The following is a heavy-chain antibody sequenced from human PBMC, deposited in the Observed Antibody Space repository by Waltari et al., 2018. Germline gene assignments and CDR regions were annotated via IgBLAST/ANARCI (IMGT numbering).Heavy chain of an antibody. CDR3: ARSVWFGTYIRPGDYYGMDV. CDR1: GYNFTSYD. V-gene: IGHV1-8*01. Sequence: QVQLVQSGAEVKKPGASVKVSCKASGYNFTSYDINWVRQATGQGLEWMGWMNPNSGNTGYAQKFQGRVTMTRNTSISTAYMELSSLRSEDTAVYYCARSVWFGTYIRPGDYYGMDVWGQGTTVTVSS. J-gene: IGHJ6*02. D-gene: IGHD3-10*01. CDR2: MNPNSGNT.